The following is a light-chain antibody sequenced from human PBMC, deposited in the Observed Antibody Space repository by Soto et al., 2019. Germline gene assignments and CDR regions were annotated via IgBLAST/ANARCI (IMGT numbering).Light chain of an antibody. V-gene: IGLV1-47*01. Sequence: QSVLTHPPSASGTPGQGVTISCSGSTSNIGSNYVYWYQQLPGTAPKLLIYRNNQRPSGVPDRFPGSKSGTSASLAISGLRSDDEAAYFCATGDDSLNGFYVFGTGTRSPS. CDR1: TSNIGSNY. J-gene: IGLJ1*01. CDR3: ATGDDSLNGFYV. CDR2: RNN.